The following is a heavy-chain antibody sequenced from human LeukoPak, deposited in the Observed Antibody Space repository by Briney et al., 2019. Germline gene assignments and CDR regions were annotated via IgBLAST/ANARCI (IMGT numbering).Heavy chain of an antibody. CDR3: ARDRPAYYDDSSGYP. CDR1: GGSISSGSYY. V-gene: IGHV4-61*02. J-gene: IGHJ5*02. Sequence: SETLSLTCTVSGGSISSGSYYWSWIRQPAGKGLEWIGRIYTSGSTNYNPSLKGRVTITVDTAKNQFSLKLSSVTAADTAVYYCARDRPAYYDDSSGYPWGQGTLVTVSS. CDR2: IYTSGST. D-gene: IGHD3-22*01.